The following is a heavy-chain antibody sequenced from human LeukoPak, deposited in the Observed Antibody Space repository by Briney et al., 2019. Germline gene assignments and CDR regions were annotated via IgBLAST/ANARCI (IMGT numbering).Heavy chain of an antibody. CDR3: ASDGSYGRHYYYYMDV. J-gene: IGHJ6*03. CDR1: GGTFSSYA. V-gene: IGHV1-69*06. Sequence: SVKVSCKASGGTFSSYAISWVRQAPGQGLEWMGGIIPIFGTANYAQKFQGRVTITADKSTSTAYMELSSLRSEDTAVYYCASDGSYGRHYYYYMDVWGKGTTVTVSS. CDR2: IIPIFGTA. D-gene: IGHD5-18*01.